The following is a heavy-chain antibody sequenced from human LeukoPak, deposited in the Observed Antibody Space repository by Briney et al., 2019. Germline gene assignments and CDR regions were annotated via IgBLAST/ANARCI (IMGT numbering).Heavy chain of an antibody. CDR3: AKDLPYGSGSYYNTYRLENFDY. V-gene: IGHV3-7*01. D-gene: IGHD3-10*01. J-gene: IGHJ4*02. CDR2: IKQDGSEK. Sequence: GGSLRLSCAVSGFTFSSYWMSWVRQAPGKGLEWVANIKQDGSEKYYVDSVKGRFTISRDNAKNSLYLQMNSLRAEDTAVYYCAKDLPYGSGSYYNTYRLENFDYWGQGTLVTVSS. CDR1: GFTFSSYW.